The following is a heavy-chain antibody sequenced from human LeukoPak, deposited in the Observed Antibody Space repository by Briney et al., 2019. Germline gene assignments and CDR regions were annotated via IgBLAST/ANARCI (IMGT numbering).Heavy chain of an antibody. CDR1: GYTFTSYG. CDR3: ARPIGEHAFDI. Sequence: ASVKVSCKASGYTFTSYGISWLRQAPGQGLEWMGWISGYNGKTIHAQKFQDRVTMTTDTPTSTGYMELRSLISDDTAVYYCARPIGEHAFDIWGQGTMITVSS. CDR2: ISGYNGKT. V-gene: IGHV1-18*01. J-gene: IGHJ3*02. D-gene: IGHD1-26*01.